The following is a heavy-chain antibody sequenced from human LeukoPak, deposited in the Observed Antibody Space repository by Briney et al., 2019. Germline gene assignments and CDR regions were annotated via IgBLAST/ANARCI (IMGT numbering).Heavy chain of an antibody. CDR2: ISYDGSNK. J-gene: IGHJ3*02. V-gene: IGHV3-30*14. CDR1: GFTFSSYA. Sequence: GGSLRLSCAASGFTFSSYAMHWVRQAPGKGLEWVAVISYDGSNKYYADSVKGRFTISRDNSKNTLYLQMNSLRAEDTAVYYCARDDPIAADAFDIWGQGTMVTVSS. CDR3: ARDDPIAADAFDI. D-gene: IGHD6-13*01.